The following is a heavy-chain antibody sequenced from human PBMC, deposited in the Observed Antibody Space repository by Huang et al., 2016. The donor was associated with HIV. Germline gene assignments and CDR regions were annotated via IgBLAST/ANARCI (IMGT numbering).Heavy chain of an antibody. CDR3: ARGQLGSYGDYDVLY. CDR2: SSPMVGKP. CDR1: GGTFSKYA. D-gene: IGHD4-17*01. J-gene: IGHJ4*02. V-gene: IGHV1-69*13. Sequence: QVQLVQSGAEVKTPGSSVKVSCKASGGTFSKYAISWVRQAPGQGLGWMGGSSPMVGKPNYARKFQGRVTITADDSTSTTYVEVSSLRSEDTALYYCARGQLGSYGDYDVLYWGQGTLVTVSS.